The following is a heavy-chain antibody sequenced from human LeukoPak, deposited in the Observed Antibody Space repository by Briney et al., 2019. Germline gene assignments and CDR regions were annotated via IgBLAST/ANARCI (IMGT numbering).Heavy chain of an antibody. CDR2: IYYSGST. V-gene: IGHV4-59*13. CDR1: GGSISSYY. CDR3: ARDHGRPDGSLSD. Sequence: PSETLSLTCTVSGGSISSYYWSWIRQPPGKGLEWIGYIYYSGSTNYNPSLKSRVTISVDTSKNQFSLKLRSVTAADTAVYYCARDHGRPDGSLSDWGEGTLVTVSS. J-gene: IGHJ4*02. D-gene: IGHD5-24*01.